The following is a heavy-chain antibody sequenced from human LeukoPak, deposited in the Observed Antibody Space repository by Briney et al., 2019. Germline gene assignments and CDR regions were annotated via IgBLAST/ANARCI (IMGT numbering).Heavy chain of an antibody. CDR1: AFTFGDYY. CDR3: ARRYRFDY. CDR2: IKQDGSEK. Sequence: GGSLRLSCAASAFTFGDYYMSWVRQAPGKGLEWVANIKQDGSEKYYVDSVKGRFTISRDNAKNSLYLQMNSLRAEDTAVYYCARRYRFDYWGQGTLVTVSS. D-gene: IGHD1-1*01. V-gene: IGHV3-7*01. J-gene: IGHJ4*02.